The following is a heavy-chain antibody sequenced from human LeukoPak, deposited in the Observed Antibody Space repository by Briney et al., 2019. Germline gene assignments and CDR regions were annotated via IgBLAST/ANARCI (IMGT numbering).Heavy chain of an antibody. Sequence: PSETLSLTCTVSGGSISSYYWSWIRQPAGRGLEWIGRIYTSGSTNYNPSLKSRVTMSVDTSKNQFSLKLSSVTAADTAVYYCARSIDWLSQGYYYGMDVWGQGTTVTVSS. J-gene: IGHJ6*02. D-gene: IGHD3-9*01. CDR2: IYTSGST. CDR3: ARSIDWLSQGYYYGMDV. CDR1: GGSISSYY. V-gene: IGHV4-4*07.